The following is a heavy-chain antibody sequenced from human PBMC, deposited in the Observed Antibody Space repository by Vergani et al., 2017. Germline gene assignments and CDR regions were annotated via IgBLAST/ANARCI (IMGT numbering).Heavy chain of an antibody. J-gene: IGHJ4*02. CDR2: IEYSGST. CDR3: ARDRGRGSYGGNFDY. V-gene: IGHV4-31*01. CDR1: GGPISRGGYS. Sequence: QVQLQESGPGLVKPSQTLSLTCTVPGGPISRGGYSWSWIRQHPGKGLEWIGYIEYSGSTYYNPSLKSPVTISVVTSKNQFSMKLSSVTAADTAVYYCARDRGRGSYGGNFDYWGQGTLVTVSS. D-gene: IGHD1-26*01.